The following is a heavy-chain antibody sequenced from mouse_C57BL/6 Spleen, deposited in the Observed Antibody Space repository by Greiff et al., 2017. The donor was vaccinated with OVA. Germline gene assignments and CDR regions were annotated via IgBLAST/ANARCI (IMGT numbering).Heavy chain of an antibody. J-gene: IGHJ3*01. CDR2: IDPSDSET. CDR1: GYTFTSYW. V-gene: IGHV1-52*01. D-gene: IGHD2-2*01. CDR3: ARFGGYDWFAY. Sequence: VQLQQPGAELVRPGSSVKLSCKASGYTFTSYWMHWVKQRPIQGLEWIGNIDPSDSETHYNQKFKDKATLTVDKSSSTAYMQLSSLTSEDSAVYYCARFGGYDWFAYWGQGTLVTVSA.